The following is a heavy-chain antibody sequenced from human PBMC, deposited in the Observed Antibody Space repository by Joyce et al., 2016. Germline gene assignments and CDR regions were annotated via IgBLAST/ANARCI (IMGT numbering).Heavy chain of an antibody. Sequence: EVYLVESGGGLVQPGGSLRLSGAASGFSFRYFWMDWVRQAPGKGLEWVAQIKEDGSEKNYMDSLRGRFTISSDNAKNSVDLQINSLRVEDTAVYYCTRGSGTGWFDPWGQGTLVTVSS. CDR2: IKEDGSEK. CDR3: TRGSGTGWFDP. V-gene: IGHV3-7*03. CDR1: GFSFRYFW. J-gene: IGHJ5*02. D-gene: IGHD6-13*01.